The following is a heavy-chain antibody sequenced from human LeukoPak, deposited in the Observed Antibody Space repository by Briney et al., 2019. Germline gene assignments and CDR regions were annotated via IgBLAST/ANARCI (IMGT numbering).Heavy chain of an antibody. V-gene: IGHV3-11*01. CDR1: GFTFSDYY. J-gene: IGHJ5*02. D-gene: IGHD1-7*01. CDR3: ARVTNWNYVFWFDP. CDR2: ISSSGSTI. Sequence: PGGSLRLSCAASGFTFSDYYMSWIRQAPGKGLEWVSYISSSGSTIYYADSVKGRFTISRDNAKNSLHLQMNSLRAEDTAVYYCARVTNWNYVFWFDPWGQGTLVTVSS.